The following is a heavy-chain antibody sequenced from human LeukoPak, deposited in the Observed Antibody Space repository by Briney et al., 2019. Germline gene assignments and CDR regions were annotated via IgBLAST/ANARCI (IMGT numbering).Heavy chain of an antibody. CDR1: GFTFSSYW. V-gene: IGHV3-7*01. CDR3: ASWVPYYDILTGLDY. CDR2: IKEDGSEK. D-gene: IGHD3-9*01. Sequence: GGSLRLSCAASGFTFSSYWMSWVRQAPGKGLEWVANIKEDGSEKFYVGSVRGRFTISRDNAKNSLYLQMNSLRAEDTAVYYCASWVPYYDILTGLDYWGQGTLVTVSS. J-gene: IGHJ4*02.